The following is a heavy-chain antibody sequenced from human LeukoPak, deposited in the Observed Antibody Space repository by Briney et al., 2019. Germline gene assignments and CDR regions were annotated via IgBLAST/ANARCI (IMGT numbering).Heavy chain of an antibody. V-gene: IGHV3-48*03. Sequence: GGSLRLSCAASGFTFSSYEMNWVRQAPGKGPEWVSYISSSGSTIYYADSVKGRFTISRDNAKNSLYLQMNSLRAEDTAVYYCARDAGIAAAGPSYDYWGQGTLVTVSS. CDR3: ARDAGIAAAGPSYDY. CDR2: ISSSGSTI. CDR1: GFTFSSYE. D-gene: IGHD6-13*01. J-gene: IGHJ4*02.